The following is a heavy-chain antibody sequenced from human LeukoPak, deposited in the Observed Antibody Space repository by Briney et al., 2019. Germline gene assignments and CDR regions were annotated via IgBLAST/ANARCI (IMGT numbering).Heavy chain of an antibody. CDR3: ARRRTLTDELDY. CDR1: GGTFSSYA. Sequence: SVKDSSKASGGTFSSYAISWVRQAPGQGLEWMGGISASFGTANSVKKFQGRATITTEESMSTAYIELSSLRSEDTAVDYCARRRTLTDELDYWGQGTLVTVSS. CDR2: ISASFGTA. D-gene: IGHD1/OR15-1a*01. J-gene: IGHJ4*02. V-gene: IGHV1-69*05.